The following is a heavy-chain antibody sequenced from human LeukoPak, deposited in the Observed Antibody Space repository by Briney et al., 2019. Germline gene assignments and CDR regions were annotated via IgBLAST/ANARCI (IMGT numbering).Heavy chain of an antibody. CDR2: ISSSGNTI. V-gene: IGHV3-48*03. D-gene: IGHD4-11*01. J-gene: IGHJ4*02. Sequence: AGSLRLSCAASGFTFSSYEMNWVRQAPGKGLEWVSYISSSGNTIYYANSVKGRFIISRDNAKSSLYLQMNSLRAEDTAIYYCARDPTTLTTFALGYFDYWGQGTLVTVSS. CDR1: GFTFSSYE. CDR3: ARDPTTLTTFALGYFDY.